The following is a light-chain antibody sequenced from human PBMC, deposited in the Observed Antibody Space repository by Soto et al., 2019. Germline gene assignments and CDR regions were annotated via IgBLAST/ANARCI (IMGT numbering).Light chain of an antibody. CDR2: EGT. CDR1: TSDVGGYNL. J-gene: IGLJ1*01. CDR3: CSYASSSSYV. Sequence: SVLTQPASVSGSPGQSITISCSGTTSDVGGYNLVSWYQQHTAKAPKLLIYEGTQRPSGVSSRFSGSKSGYTASLTISGLQAEDEADYYCCSYASSSSYVFGTGTKVTVL. V-gene: IGLV2-23*01.